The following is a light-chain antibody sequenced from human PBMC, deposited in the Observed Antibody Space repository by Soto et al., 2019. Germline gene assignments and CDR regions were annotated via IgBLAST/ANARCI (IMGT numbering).Light chain of an antibody. CDR1: QSVLYSSNNKNY. CDR3: QQYYSIPFT. Sequence: IVMTQSPDSLAVSLGERATINCKSSQSVLYSSNNKNYLAWYQQKPGQPPKLLISWASTRESGVPDRFSGSGSGTDFTLTISSLQAEDVAVYYCQQYYSIPFTFGPGTKVDIK. J-gene: IGKJ3*01. CDR2: WAS. V-gene: IGKV4-1*01.